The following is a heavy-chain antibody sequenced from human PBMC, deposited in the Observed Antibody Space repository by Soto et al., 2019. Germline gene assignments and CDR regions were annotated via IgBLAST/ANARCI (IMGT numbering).Heavy chain of an antibody. CDR3: ARGGSVDAFVV. J-gene: IGHJ3*01. CDR2: ISGSGDGT. V-gene: IGHV3-23*01. CDR1: AFTFSTYA. D-gene: IGHD6-19*01. Sequence: GGSLRLSCAASAFTFSTYAMAWVRQAPGKGLEWVSAISGSGDGTYYADSVKGRFTISRDNSKNTLSLQMNSLRREDTAVYYCARGGSVDAFVVGGQGTLFPVS.